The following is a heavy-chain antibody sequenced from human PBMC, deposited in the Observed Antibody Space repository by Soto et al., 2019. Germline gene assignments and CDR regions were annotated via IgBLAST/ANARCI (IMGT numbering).Heavy chain of an antibody. CDR2: IRSKANSYAT. V-gene: IGHV3-73*01. D-gene: IGHD3-10*01. CDR1: GFTFSGSA. J-gene: IGHJ6*03. Sequence: GGSLRLSCAASGFTFSGSAMHWVRQASGKGLEWVGRIRSKANSYATAYAASVKGRFTISRDDSKNTAYLQMNSLKTEDTAVYYCTRLLPGVSSGKYYMDVWGKGTTVTVSS. CDR3: TRLLPGVSSGKYYMDV.